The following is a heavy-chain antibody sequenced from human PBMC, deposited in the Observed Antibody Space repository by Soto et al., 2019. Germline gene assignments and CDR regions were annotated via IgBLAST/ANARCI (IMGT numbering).Heavy chain of an antibody. Sequence: SETLSLTCTVSGGSISSHYWSWIRQPPGKGLEWIGYIYYSGTTSYNPSLKSRVTISVETSKNQFSLKLSSVTAADTAVYYCASGGEQRTIFGGFTYYYYMDVWGKGTTVTVSS. J-gene: IGHJ6*03. CDR1: GGSISSHY. CDR3: ASGGEQRTIFGGFTYYYYMDV. CDR2: IYYSGTT. V-gene: IGHV4-59*11. D-gene: IGHD3-3*01.